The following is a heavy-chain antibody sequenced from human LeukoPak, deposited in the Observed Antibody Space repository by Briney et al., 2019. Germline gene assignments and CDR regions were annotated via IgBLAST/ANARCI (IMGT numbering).Heavy chain of an antibody. V-gene: IGHV3-48*04. Sequence: PPGGPLRLSCTASGFTFSGYSMNWVRQAPGKGLEWISYIRSSGSTIYYADSMKGRFTISRDNAKNSLYLQMNSLGAEDTAVYYCAREPSHYYDSSGPYYFDYWGQGILVTVSS. CDR2: IRSSGSTI. CDR1: GFTFSGYS. CDR3: AREPSHYYDSSGPYYFDY. J-gene: IGHJ4*02. D-gene: IGHD3-22*01.